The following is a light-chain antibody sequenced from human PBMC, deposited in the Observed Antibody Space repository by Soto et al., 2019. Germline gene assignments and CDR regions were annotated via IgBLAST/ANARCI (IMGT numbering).Light chain of an antibody. CDR3: QSYDSSNQI. CDR1: SGSIASNY. CDR2: EDN. J-gene: IGLJ2*01. Sequence: NFMLTQPHSVSESPGKTVTISCTRSSGSIASNYVQWYQQRPGSAPTTVIYEDNQRPSGVPDRFSGSIDSSSNSASLTIAGLETEDETDYYWQSYDSSNQIFGGGTKLTVL. V-gene: IGLV6-57*04.